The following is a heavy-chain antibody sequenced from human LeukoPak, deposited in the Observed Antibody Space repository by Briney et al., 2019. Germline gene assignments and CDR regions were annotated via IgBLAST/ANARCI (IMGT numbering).Heavy chain of an antibody. Sequence: SETLSLTCTVSGGSISSYYWGWIRQPPGKGLEWIGNVNFSGSTSYNPSLKSRVTISINTSKNQFSLNLKSVTAADTAVYYCARGGRRTGYSSGWRYYNWFDPWGQGTLVTVSS. J-gene: IGHJ5*02. CDR2: VNFSGST. V-gene: IGHV4-39*01. D-gene: IGHD6-19*01. CDR3: ARGGRRTGYSSGWRYYNWFDP. CDR1: GGSISSYY.